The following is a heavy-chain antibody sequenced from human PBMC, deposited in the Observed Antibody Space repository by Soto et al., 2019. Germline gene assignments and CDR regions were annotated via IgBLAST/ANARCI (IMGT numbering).Heavy chain of an antibody. Sequence: EVQLVESGGGLVQPGRSLRLSCAASGFTFDDYAMHWVRQAPGKGLEWVSGISWNSGSIGYADSVKGRFTISRDNAKNSLYLQMNSLRAEDTALYYWAIAAAGTFWGQGTLVTVSS. CDR3: AIAAAGTF. CDR1: GFTFDDYA. D-gene: IGHD6-13*01. J-gene: IGHJ4*02. CDR2: ISWNSGSI. V-gene: IGHV3-9*01.